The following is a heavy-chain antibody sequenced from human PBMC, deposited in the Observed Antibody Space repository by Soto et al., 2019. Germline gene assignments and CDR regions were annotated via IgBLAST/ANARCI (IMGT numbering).Heavy chain of an antibody. D-gene: IGHD3-3*01. Sequence: ASETLSLTCTVSGGSISSYYWSWIRQPAGKGLEWIGRIYTSGSTNYNPSLKSRVTMSVDTSKNQFSLKLGSVTAADTAVYYCARAEERITIFGVVIRFDPWGQGTLVTVSS. V-gene: IGHV4-4*07. CDR2: IYTSGST. J-gene: IGHJ5*02. CDR1: GGSISSYY. CDR3: ARAEERITIFGVVIRFDP.